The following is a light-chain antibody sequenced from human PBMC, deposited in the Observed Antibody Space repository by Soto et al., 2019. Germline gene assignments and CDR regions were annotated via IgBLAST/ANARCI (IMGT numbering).Light chain of an antibody. CDR3: QQREDWPRA. CDR2: DAS. V-gene: IGKV3-11*01. Sequence: EIVLTQSPATLSLSPGERATLSCRASQSVGDYLGWYQQKPGQAPRLLIYDASQRATGVPARFSASGSGTDFTLTISSLEPEDFEIYYCQQREDWPRALGGGTKVDIK. CDR1: QSVGDY. J-gene: IGKJ4*01.